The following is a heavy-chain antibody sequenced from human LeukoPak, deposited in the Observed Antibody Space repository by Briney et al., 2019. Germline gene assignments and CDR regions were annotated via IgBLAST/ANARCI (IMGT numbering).Heavy chain of an antibody. V-gene: IGHV3-48*04. CDR1: GFTFSSYG. Sequence: GGSLRLSCSASGFTFSSYGMNWVRQAPGMGLEWLSYISSSDNAIYYADSVKGRFTISRDNAKNSLYLQMNSLRAEDTAVYYCARENPRYSYGYESYYYYYMDVWGKGTTVTVSS. CDR2: ISSSDNAI. D-gene: IGHD5-18*01. J-gene: IGHJ6*03. CDR3: ARENPRYSYGYESYYYYYMDV.